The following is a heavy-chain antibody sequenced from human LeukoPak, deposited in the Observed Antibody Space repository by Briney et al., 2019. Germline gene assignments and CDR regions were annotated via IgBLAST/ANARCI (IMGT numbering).Heavy chain of an antibody. CDR1: GFTFSSYN. D-gene: IGHD1-26*01. J-gene: IGHJ6*03. CDR3: ARDPYSGSYGADYYYYMDV. CDR2: ITSGSSHI. V-gene: IGHV3-21*01. Sequence: GGSLRLSCAASGFTFSSYNMNWVRQTPGQGLEWVSSITSGSSHIYYADSVKGRFTISRDNTKSSLYLQMNSLRAEDTAVYYCARDPYSGSYGADYYYYMDVWGKGTTVTISS.